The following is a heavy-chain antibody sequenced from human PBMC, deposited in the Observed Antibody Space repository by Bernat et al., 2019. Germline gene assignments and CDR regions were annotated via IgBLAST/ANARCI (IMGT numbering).Heavy chain of an antibody. Sequence: EVQLLESGGGLVQPGGSLRLSCAASGFTFSSYAMSWVRQAPGKGLEWVSAISGSGGSTYYADSVKGRFTISRDNSKNTLYLQMNSLRAEDTAVYYCAGQEVPAANYYYYGMDVWGQGTTVTVSS. CDR2: ISGSGGST. CDR1: GFTFSSYA. D-gene: IGHD2-2*01. V-gene: IGHV3-23*01. CDR3: AGQEVPAANYYYYGMDV. J-gene: IGHJ6*02.